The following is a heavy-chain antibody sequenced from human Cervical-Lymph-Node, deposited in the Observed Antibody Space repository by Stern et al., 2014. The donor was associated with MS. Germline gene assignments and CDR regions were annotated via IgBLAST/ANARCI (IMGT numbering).Heavy chain of an antibody. V-gene: IGHV4-59*12. Sequence: QVQLQESGPGLVKASETLSLTCTVSDGSISSYYWSWIRQPPGKGLECIGYVSYSGSPVYNASLKSRLAFSVDLSKDQFFLSLRSVTAADTAVYYCARGVDFWSGMGWFDPWGQGILVTVSS. D-gene: IGHD3-3*01. CDR3: ARGVDFWSGMGWFDP. J-gene: IGHJ5*02. CDR1: DGSISSYY. CDR2: VSYSGSP.